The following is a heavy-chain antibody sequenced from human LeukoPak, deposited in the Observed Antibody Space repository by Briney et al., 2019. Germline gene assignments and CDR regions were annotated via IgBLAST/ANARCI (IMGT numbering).Heavy chain of an antibody. V-gene: IGHV1-46*01. CDR2: IDPSGGST. D-gene: IGHD2-15*01. CDR1: GYTFTSYY. CDR3: ARAYCSGGSCSTYYFDY. Sequence: APVKVSCKASGYTFTSYYVHWVRQAPGQGLEWMGIIDPSGGSTSCAQKFQGRVTMTRDTSTTTVYMELSTLRSEDTAVYYCARAYCSGGSCSTYYFDYWGQGTLVTVSS. J-gene: IGHJ4*02.